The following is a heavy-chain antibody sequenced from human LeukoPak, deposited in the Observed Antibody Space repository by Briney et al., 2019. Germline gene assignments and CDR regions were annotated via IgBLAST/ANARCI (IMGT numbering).Heavy chain of an antibody. CDR2: ISYDGSNK. J-gene: IGHJ4*02. V-gene: IGHV3-30*18. D-gene: IGHD3-10*01. CDR3: AKDAYPARFPDGSGSYFDY. CDR1: GFTFSSYG. Sequence: GGSLRLSCAASGFTFSSYGMHWVRQAPGKGLEWVAVISYDGSNKYYADSVKGRFTISRDNSKNTLYLQMNSLRAEDTAVYYCAKDAYPARFPDGSGSYFDYWGQGTLVTVSS.